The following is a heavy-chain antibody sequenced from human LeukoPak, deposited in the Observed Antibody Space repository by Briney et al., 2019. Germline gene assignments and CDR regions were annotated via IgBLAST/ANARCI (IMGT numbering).Heavy chain of an antibody. V-gene: IGHV3-30*02. CDR2: IRYDGSNK. CDR3: ARDVSLRNYYDSSNDY. D-gene: IGHD3-22*01. Sequence: GGSLRLSCAASGFTFSSYGMHWVRQAPGKGLEWVAFIRYDGSNKYYADSVKGRFTISRDNSKNTLYLQMNSLRAEDTAVYYCARDVSLRNYYDSSNDYWGQGTLVTVSS. J-gene: IGHJ4*02. CDR1: GFTFSSYG.